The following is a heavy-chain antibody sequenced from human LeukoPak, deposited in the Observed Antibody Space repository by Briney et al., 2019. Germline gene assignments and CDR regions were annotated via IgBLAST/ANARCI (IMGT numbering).Heavy chain of an antibody. CDR1: GFTFSSYG. V-gene: IGHV3-30*18. D-gene: IGHD2-2*01. Sequence: GGSLRLSCAASGFTFSSYGMHWVRQAPGKGLEWVAVISYDGSNKYYADSVKGRFTISRDNSKNTLYLQMNSLRAEDTAVYYCAKDLDCSSTSCYPSWGQGTLVTVSS. J-gene: IGHJ5*02. CDR2: ISYDGSNK. CDR3: AKDLDCSSTSCYPS.